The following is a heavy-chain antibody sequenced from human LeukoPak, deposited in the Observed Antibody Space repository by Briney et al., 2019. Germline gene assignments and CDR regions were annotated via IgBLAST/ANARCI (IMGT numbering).Heavy chain of an antibody. Sequence: GGSLRLSCAASGFTFSSYAMSWVRQAPGKGLEWVSAMSGSGGSTIYADSVKGRFTISRDSSKNTLYVQMNSLRAEDTAIYYCVKVMGPYYYYGLDVWGQGTTVTVSS. V-gene: IGHV3-23*01. J-gene: IGHJ6*02. CDR2: MSGSGGST. CDR3: VKVMGPYYYYGLDV. CDR1: GFTFSSYA. D-gene: IGHD2-8*01.